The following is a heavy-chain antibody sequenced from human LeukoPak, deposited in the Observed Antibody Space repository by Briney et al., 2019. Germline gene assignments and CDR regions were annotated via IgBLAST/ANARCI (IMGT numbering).Heavy chain of an antibody. CDR1: GVSISSGGYY. D-gene: IGHD2/OR15-2a*01. CDR2: IYYSGST. J-gene: IGHJ6*02. V-gene: IGHV4-31*03. Sequence: PSQTLSLTCTVSGVSISSGGYYWSWIRQRPGKGLEWIGYIYYSGSTYYNPSLKSRVTISVDTSKNQFSLKLSSVTAADTAVYYCARGGSIYYYYGMDVWGQGTTVTVSS. CDR3: ARGGSIYYYYGMDV.